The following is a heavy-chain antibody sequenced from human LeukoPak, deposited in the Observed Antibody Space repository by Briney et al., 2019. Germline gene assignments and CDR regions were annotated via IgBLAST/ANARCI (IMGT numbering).Heavy chain of an antibody. CDR1: GYTFTTCD. D-gene: IGHD3-16*01. CDR3: ARGWTWGDS. Sequence: ASVKVSCKASGYTFTTCDINWVRQAPGQGLEWMGWINPNSGNTAYAQNFQGRVTMTRDSSRSTVYMELSSLKSEDTAVYYCARGWTWGDSWGQGSPVTVSS. CDR2: INPNSGNT. V-gene: IGHV1-8*01. J-gene: IGHJ1*01.